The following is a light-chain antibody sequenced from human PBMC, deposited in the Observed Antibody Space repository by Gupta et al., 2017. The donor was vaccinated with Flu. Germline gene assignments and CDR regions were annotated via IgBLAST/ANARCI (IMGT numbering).Light chain of an antibody. J-gene: IGKJ1*01. CDR2: AAS. CDR1: QDISRW. V-gene: IGKV1-12*01. Sequence: DIQMTQSPHSVSASVGDRVTITCRASQDISRWLAWYQQKPGQAPKLLISAASNLQTGVPSRFSGSGSGTDFTLTITNLQADDVATYYCQEAGGFPRSWTFGQGTTV. CDR3: QEAGGFPRSWT.